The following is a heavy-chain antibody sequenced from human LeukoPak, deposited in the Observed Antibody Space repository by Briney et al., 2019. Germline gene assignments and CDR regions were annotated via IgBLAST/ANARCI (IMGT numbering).Heavy chain of an antibody. Sequence: SVKVSCKTSGGTFTSYAITWVRQAPGQGLEWMGKIIPISGTTNYAQKFQGRVTFTADESTSTAHMELSSLRSEDTALYYCARKLRLGGNWFDPWGQGTLVAVSS. D-gene: IGHD1-26*01. J-gene: IGHJ5*02. CDR2: IIPISGTT. V-gene: IGHV1-69*13. CDR3: ARKLRLGGNWFDP. CDR1: GGTFTSYA.